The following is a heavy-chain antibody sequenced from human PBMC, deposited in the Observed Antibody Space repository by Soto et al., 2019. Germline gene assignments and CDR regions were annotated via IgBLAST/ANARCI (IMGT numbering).Heavy chain of an antibody. D-gene: IGHD1-26*01. CDR2: IYYSGST. V-gene: IGHV4-39*01. CDR1: GGSISSSSYY. Sequence: SETLSLTCTVSGGSISSSSYYWGWIRQPPGKGLEWIGSIYYSGSTYYNPSLKSRVTISVDTSKNQFSLKLSAVTAADTAVYYCARQVGAEPHYLDYWGQGTLVTVSS. J-gene: IGHJ4*02. CDR3: ARQVGAEPHYLDY.